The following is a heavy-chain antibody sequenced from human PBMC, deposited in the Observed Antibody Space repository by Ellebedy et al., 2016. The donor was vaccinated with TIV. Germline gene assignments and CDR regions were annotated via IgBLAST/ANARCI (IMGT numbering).Heavy chain of an antibody. J-gene: IGHJ3*01. D-gene: IGHD3-22*01. CDR1: GVSITSHL. CDR2: LHPSGTP. CDR3: ARFGPQWFGAFDL. V-gene: IGHV4-4*07. Sequence: MPSETLSLTCAVSGVSITSHLWTRTLQPAGGGLEWLGRLHPSGTPHYNPSLNSRVIMSRDTSKDQFSLKLNSVTAADTAVYYCARFGPQWFGAFDLWGQGTLVTVSS.